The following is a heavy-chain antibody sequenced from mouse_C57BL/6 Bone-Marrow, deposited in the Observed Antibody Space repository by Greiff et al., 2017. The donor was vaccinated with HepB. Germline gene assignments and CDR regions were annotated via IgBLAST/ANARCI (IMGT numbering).Heavy chain of an antibody. V-gene: IGHV1-82*01. J-gene: IGHJ3*01. Sequence: QVTLKVSGPELVKPGASVKISCKASGYAFSSSWMNWVKQRPGKGLEWIGRIYPGDGDTNYNGKFKGKATLTADKSSSTAYMQLSSLTSADSAVYFCAIDAPWFAYWGQGTLVTVSA. CDR2: IYPGDGDT. CDR3: AIDAPWFAY. CDR1: GYAFSSSW.